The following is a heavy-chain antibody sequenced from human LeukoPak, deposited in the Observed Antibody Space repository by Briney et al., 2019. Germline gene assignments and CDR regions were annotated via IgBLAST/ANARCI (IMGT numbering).Heavy chain of an antibody. V-gene: IGHV3-21*01. CDR2: ISSSSSYI. CDR3: ARDKRGYSGYEGLDY. CDR1: GFTFSSYS. J-gene: IGHJ4*02. D-gene: IGHD5-12*01. Sequence: GGSLRLSCAASGFTFSSYSMNWVRKAPGKGLEWVSSISSSSSYIYYADSVKGRFTISRDNAKDSLYLQMNSLRAEDTAVYYCARDKRGYSGYEGLDYWGQGTLVTVSS.